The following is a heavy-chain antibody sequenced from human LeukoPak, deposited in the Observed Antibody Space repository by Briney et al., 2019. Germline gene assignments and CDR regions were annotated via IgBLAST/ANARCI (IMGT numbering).Heavy chain of an antibody. D-gene: IGHD5-12*01. CDR2: IFHSGST. J-gene: IGHJ4*02. CDR1: GYSISSGYY. CDR3: ARRATTDYYFDN. Sequence: PSETLSLTCAVSGYSISSGYYWGWIRQPPGKGRGWSGSIFHSGSTYYNPSLKSRVTISVDTSKNQFSLKLRSVTAADTAVYYCARRATTDYYFDNWGQGTLVTVSS. V-gene: IGHV4-38-2*01.